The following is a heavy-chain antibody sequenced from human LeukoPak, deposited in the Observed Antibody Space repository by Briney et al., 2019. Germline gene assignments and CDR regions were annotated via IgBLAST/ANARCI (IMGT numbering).Heavy chain of an antibody. CDR3: ARDGRGVPNYFDY. V-gene: IGHV3-30-3*01. Sequence: GGSLRLSCAASGFTFSIYAMHWVRQAPGKGLEWVAVISYDGSNKYYADSVKGRFTISRDNSKNTLYLQMNSLRAEDTAVYYCARDGRGVPNYFDYWGQGTLVTVSS. D-gene: IGHD1-26*01. J-gene: IGHJ4*02. CDR2: ISYDGSNK. CDR1: GFTFSIYA.